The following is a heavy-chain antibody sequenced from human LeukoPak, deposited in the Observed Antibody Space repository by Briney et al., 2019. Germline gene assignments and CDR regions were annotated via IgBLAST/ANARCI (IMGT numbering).Heavy chain of an antibody. CDR3: AKSGGYGLIDY. D-gene: IGHD1-26*01. CDR1: GASISGSGYY. Sequence: PSETLSLTCAVSGASISGSGYYWGWIRQPPGKGLEWIGNIYYSGSTYYNASLQSRVTISIDTSKNQFSLRLNSVTAADTAMYYCAKSGGYGLIDYWGQGTLVTVSS. CDR2: IYYSGST. J-gene: IGHJ4*02. V-gene: IGHV4-39*01.